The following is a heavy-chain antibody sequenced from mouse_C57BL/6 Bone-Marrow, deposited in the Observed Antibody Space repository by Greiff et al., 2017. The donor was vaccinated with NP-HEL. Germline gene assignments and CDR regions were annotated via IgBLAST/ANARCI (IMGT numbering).Heavy chain of an antibody. D-gene: IGHD4-1*01. V-gene: IGHV1-7*01. Sequence: QVQLKQSGAELAKPGASVKLSCKASGYTFTSYWMHWVKQRPGQGLEWIGYINPSSGYTKYNQKFKDKATLTADKSSSTAYMQLSSLTYEDSAVYYCAKRDWEDYFDYWGQGTTLTVSS. CDR1: GYTFTSYW. J-gene: IGHJ2*01. CDR2: INPSSGYT. CDR3: AKRDWEDYFDY.